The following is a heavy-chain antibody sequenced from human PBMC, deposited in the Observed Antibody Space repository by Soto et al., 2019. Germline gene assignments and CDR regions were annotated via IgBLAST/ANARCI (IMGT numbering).Heavy chain of an antibody. CDR1: GFTFSSYE. Sequence: GGSLRLSCAASGFTFSSYEMNWVRQAPGEGLEWVSYISSSGSTIYYADSVKGRFTISRDNAKSSLYLQMNSLRAEDTALYYCVSSXQRMIVVVITSRYGMDVWGQGTTVTVSS. V-gene: IGHV3-48*03. CDR2: ISSSGSTI. CDR3: VSSXQRMIVVVITSRYGMDV. D-gene: IGHD3-22*01. J-gene: IGHJ6*02.